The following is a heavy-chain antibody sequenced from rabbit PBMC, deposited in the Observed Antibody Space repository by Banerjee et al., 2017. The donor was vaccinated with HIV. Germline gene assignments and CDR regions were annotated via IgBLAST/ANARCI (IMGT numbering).Heavy chain of an antibody. Sequence: QLKESGGGLAQPGGSLKLSCTASGIDFSSNSMSWVRQAPGKGLEWIGYIDPVFGSIHYASWVNGRFTISDHNAQNTLYLQLNSLTAADTATYFCVSYDDYGDRNLWGQGTLVTVS. CDR2: IDPVFGSI. CDR1: GIDFSSNS. J-gene: IGHJ4*01. V-gene: IGHV1S7*01. CDR3: VSYDDYGDRNL. D-gene: IGHD2-1*01.